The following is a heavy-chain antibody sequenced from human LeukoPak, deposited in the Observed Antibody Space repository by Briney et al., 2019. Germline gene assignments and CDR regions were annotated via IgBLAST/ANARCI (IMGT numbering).Heavy chain of an antibody. V-gene: IGHV3-48*01. J-gene: IGHJ5*02. CDR3: ASGGSGYSSSWYNWFDP. D-gene: IGHD6-13*01. CDR1: GFTFSSYS. Sequence: GGSPRLSCAASGFTFSSYSMNWVRQAPGKGLEWVSYISSSSSTIYYADSVKGRFTISRDKAKNSLYLQMNSLRAEDTAVYYCASGGSGYSSSWYNWFDPWGQGTLVTVSS. CDR2: ISSSSSTI.